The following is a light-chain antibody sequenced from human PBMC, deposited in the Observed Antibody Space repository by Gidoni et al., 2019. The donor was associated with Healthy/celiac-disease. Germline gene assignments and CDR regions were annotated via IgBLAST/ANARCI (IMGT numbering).Light chain of an antibody. CDR3: SSYTSSSTLFYV. J-gene: IGLJ1*01. CDR2: DVS. V-gene: IGLV2-14*03. Sequence: QSALPQPAAVSGSPGQSLTISCTGTSSDVGGYNYVSWYQQHPGKAPNIMIYDVSNRPSGVSNRFSGSKSGNTASLTISGLQAEDEADYYCSSYTSSSTLFYVFGTGTKVTVL. CDR1: SSDVGGYNY.